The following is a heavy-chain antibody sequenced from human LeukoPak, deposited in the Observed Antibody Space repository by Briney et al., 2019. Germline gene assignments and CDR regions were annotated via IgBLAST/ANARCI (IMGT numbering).Heavy chain of an antibody. Sequence: SVKVSCKASGGTFISYAISWVRQAPGQGLEWMGGIIPIFGTANYAQKFQGRVTITTDESTSTAYMELSSLRSEDTAVYYCARAVGDGYQLLYRYYYYYMDVWGKGTTVTVSS. J-gene: IGHJ6*03. CDR3: ARAVGDGYQLLYRYYYYYMDV. D-gene: IGHD2-2*02. CDR1: GGTFISYA. CDR2: IIPIFGTA. V-gene: IGHV1-69*05.